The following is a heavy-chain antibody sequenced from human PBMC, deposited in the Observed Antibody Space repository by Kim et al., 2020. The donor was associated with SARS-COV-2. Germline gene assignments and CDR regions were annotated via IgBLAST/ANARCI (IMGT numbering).Heavy chain of an antibody. CDR3: AKEGGYYTYYYGMDV. D-gene: IGHD3-3*01. Sequence: SVKGRFTISRDNSKNTLYLQMNSLRAEDTAVYYCAKEGGYYTYYYGMDVWGQGTTVTVSS. J-gene: IGHJ6*02. V-gene: IGHV3-23*01.